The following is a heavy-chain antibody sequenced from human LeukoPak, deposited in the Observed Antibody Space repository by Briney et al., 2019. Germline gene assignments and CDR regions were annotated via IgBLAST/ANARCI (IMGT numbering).Heavy chain of an antibody. Sequence: PSETLSLTCAVYGGSFSGYYWSWIRQPPGKGLEWIGYIYYSGSTNYNPSLKSRVTISVDTSKNQFSLKLSSVTAADTAVYYCARSFHYYGSGSYYSDWGSNEDDAFDIWGQGTMVTVSS. V-gene: IGHV4-59*01. CDR1: GGSFSGYY. J-gene: IGHJ3*02. D-gene: IGHD3-10*01. CDR3: ARSFHYYGSGSYYSDWGSNEDDAFDI. CDR2: IYYSGST.